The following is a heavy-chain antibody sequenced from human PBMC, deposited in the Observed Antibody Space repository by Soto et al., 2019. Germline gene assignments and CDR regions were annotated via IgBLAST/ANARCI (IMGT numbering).Heavy chain of an antibody. CDR2: IIPIFGTA. J-gene: IGHJ6*02. Sequence: QVQLVQSGAEVKKPGSSVKVSCKASGGTLSSYAISWVRQAPGQGLEWMGGIIPIFGTANYAQKFQGRVRITADESTRTAYMELSSLRSEDTAVYYCASQSSGSYYDPYYHYGMDVWGQGTTVTVSS. CDR1: GGTLSSYA. CDR3: ASQSSGSYYDPYYHYGMDV. V-gene: IGHV1-69*01. D-gene: IGHD3-10*01.